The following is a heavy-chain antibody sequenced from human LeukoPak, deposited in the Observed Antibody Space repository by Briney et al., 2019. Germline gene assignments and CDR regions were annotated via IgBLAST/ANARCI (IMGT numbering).Heavy chain of an antibody. Sequence: GGSLRLSCAASGFTFDDYAMHWVRQAPGKGLEWVSGISWNSGSIGYADSVKGRLTISRDNAKNSLYLQMNSLRAEDTALYYCAKDKGPTYGDYTYALRGDAFDIWGQGTMVTVSS. J-gene: IGHJ3*02. CDR1: GFTFDDYA. CDR2: ISWNSGSI. V-gene: IGHV3-9*01. D-gene: IGHD4-17*01. CDR3: AKDKGPTYGDYTYALRGDAFDI.